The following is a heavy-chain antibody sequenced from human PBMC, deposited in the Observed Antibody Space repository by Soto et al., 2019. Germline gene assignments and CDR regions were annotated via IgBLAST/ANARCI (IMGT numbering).Heavy chain of an antibody. D-gene: IGHD3-3*01. V-gene: IGHV4-31*03. CDR3: ARCDDFWSGYHQSWFDP. Sequence: QVQLQESGPGLVKPSQTLSLTCTVSGGPISSGGYYWSWIRQHPGKGLEWIGYISYRGSTYYNQSLKSRVTISVDTSKNQFSLKLSAVTAADTAVYYCARCDDFWSGYHQSWFDPWGQGTLVTVSS. CDR1: GGPISSGGYY. J-gene: IGHJ5*02. CDR2: ISYRGST.